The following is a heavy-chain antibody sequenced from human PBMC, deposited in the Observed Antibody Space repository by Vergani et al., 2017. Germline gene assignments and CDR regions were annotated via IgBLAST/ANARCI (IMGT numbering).Heavy chain of an antibody. V-gene: IGHV3-15*02. CDR1: GFNFAGAW. CDR3: TSYLPRSAGHCHGY. CDR2: STSVIDGGRR. Sequence: EVQLVESGGTLVKPGGSLRLSCAASGFNFAGAWMSWVRQAPGKGLEWGGRSTSVIDGGRRDYAAPVKGRVSISRDDQGNTLYLQMFSLKFEDTAVYFCTSYLPRSAGHCHGYWGPGTQVTVSS. J-gene: IGHJ4*02. D-gene: IGHD2-15*01.